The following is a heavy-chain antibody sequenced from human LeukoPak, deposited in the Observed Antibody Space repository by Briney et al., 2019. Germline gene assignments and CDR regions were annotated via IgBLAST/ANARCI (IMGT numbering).Heavy chain of an antibody. CDR2: INRDGSST. Sequence: GGSLRLSCAASGFTFSSYWMHWVRQAPGKGLVWVSRINRDGSSTSYADSVKGRFTISRDNAKNTLYLQMNSLRAEDTAVYYCARDGVAGYSSGWYGNHAFDIWGQGTMVTVSS. CDR1: GFTFSSYW. D-gene: IGHD6-19*01. CDR3: ARDGVAGYSSGWYGNHAFDI. J-gene: IGHJ3*02. V-gene: IGHV3-74*01.